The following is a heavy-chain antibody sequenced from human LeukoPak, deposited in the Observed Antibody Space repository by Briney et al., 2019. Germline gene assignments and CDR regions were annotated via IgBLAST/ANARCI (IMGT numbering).Heavy chain of an antibody. CDR2: IIPIFGTA. CDR1: GGTFSSYA. Sequence: GASVKVSCKASGGTFSSYAISWVRQAPGQGLEWMGGIIPIFGTANYAQKFQGRVTTTADESTSTAYMELSSLRSEDTAVYYCARGVGAIGVDYWGQGTLVTVSS. J-gene: IGHJ4*02. V-gene: IGHV1-69*13. CDR3: ARGVGAIGVDY. D-gene: IGHD1-26*01.